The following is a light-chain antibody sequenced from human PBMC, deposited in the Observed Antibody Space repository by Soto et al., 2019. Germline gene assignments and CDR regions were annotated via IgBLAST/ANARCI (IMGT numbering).Light chain of an antibody. CDR2: GAS. Sequence: EIVLTQSPGTLSLSPGERATHSCRASQSVSKNYLAWYQQKPGQAPRLLINGASSRATGNPDRFSGGGSGTDFTLTISRLEPEDFAVYYCQQYGSSPSTFGGGTKVAIK. CDR1: QSVSKNY. J-gene: IGKJ4*01. CDR3: QQYGSSPST. V-gene: IGKV3-20*01.